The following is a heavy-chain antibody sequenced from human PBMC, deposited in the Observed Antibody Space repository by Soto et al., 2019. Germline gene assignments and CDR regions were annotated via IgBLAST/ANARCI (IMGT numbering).Heavy chain of an antibody. D-gene: IGHD3-16*02. J-gene: IGHJ4*02. CDR3: STYDYIWGSDRDRWAY. V-gene: IGHV3-15*01. CDR1: GSTFSNAW. Sequence: EVQLVESGGDLLKPGGSLRLSCAASGSTFSNAWMSWVRQAPGKGLEWVGRIKSKTDGGTTDYAAPVKGRFTISRDDSKNTLYLHMSSLRTEDTAIYYCSTYDYIWGSDRDRWAYWGQGTLVTVSS. CDR2: IKSKTDGGTT.